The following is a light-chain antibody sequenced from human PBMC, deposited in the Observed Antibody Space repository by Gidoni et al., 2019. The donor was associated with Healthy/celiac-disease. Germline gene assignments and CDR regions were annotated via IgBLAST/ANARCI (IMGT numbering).Light chain of an antibody. Sequence: DSQMTQTPSSLSASVADRVTITCRASQGISSYLNWYQQKPGKAPKLLIYAASSLQSGVPSRFSGSGSGTDFTLTISSLQPEDFATYYCQQSYSTPCTFGQGTKVEIK. CDR2: AAS. CDR1: QGISSY. V-gene: IGKV1-39*01. J-gene: IGKJ1*01. CDR3: QQSYSTPCT.